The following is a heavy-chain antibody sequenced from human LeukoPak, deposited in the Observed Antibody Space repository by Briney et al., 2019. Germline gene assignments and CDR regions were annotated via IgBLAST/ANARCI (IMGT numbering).Heavy chain of an antibody. Sequence: SETLSLTCAVYGGSLNGYYWSWSRQPPGKGLEWIGEINHSGSTNYNPSLKSRVTISVDTSKNQFSLKLSSVTAADTAVYFCARDQEHCSGTSCYPYWYDSWGQGTLVTVSS. J-gene: IGHJ5*01. D-gene: IGHD2-2*01. V-gene: IGHV4-34*01. CDR3: ARDQEHCSGTSCYPYWYDS. CDR2: INHSGST. CDR1: GGSLNGYY.